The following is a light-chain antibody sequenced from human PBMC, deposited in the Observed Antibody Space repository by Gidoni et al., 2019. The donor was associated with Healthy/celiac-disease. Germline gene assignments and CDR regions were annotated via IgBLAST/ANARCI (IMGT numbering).Light chain of an antibody. CDR1: QSISSY. CDR3: QQSYSTPRDT. CDR2: AAS. Sequence: DIQMTQSPSSLSASVGDRVTITCRASQSISSYLNWYQQKPGKAPKLLIYAASSLQSGVPSRFSGSGSGTDFTLTISSLQPEDFATYYCQQSYSTPRDTFXPXTRLEIK. J-gene: IGKJ5*01. V-gene: IGKV1-39*01.